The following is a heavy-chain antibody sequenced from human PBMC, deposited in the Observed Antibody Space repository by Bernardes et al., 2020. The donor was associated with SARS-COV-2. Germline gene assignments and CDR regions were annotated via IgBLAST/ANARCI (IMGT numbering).Heavy chain of an antibody. CDR3: ARATRNGYAFDI. CDR2: ISQSGIVI. CDR1: GFTFSSYE. V-gene: IGHV3-48*03. J-gene: IGHJ3*02. Sequence: GGSLRLSCVASGFTFSSYEMNWVRQAPGKGLEWVSYISQSGIVIKYADSVKGRFTISRDNANNSVYLQMNSLRAEDTAVYYCARATRNGYAFDIWGQGTMVTVSS.